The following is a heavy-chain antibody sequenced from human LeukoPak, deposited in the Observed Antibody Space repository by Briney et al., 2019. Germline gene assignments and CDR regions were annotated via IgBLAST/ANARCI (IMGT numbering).Heavy chain of an antibody. CDR2: INRGGDT. Sequence: SETLSLTCAVYGGSFSGYYWGWIRQPPGKGLEWIGEINRGGDTNYNPFLKSRATISIGTSRNYFSLKLSSVTAADTAVYYCARGRGTGSYFHDWGQGTLVTVSS. CDR1: GGSFSGYY. D-gene: IGHD3/OR15-3a*01. V-gene: IGHV4-34*01. CDR3: ARGRGTGSYFHD. J-gene: IGHJ4*03.